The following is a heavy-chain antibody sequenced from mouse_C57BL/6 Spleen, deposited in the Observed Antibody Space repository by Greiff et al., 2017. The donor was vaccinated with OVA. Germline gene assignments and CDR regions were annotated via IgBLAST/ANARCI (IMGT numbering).Heavy chain of an antibody. J-gene: IGHJ4*01. V-gene: IGHV1-50*01. CDR1: GYTFTSYW. D-gene: IGHD2-12*01. CDR3: ARLRPSYSMDY. Sequence: QVQLQQPGAELVKPGASVKLSCKASGYTFTSYWMQWAKQRPGPGLEWIGEIYPSDGYTNYNQKFKGKATLTVDTSSSTAYMQLRSLPSEYSAIYYCARLRPSYSMDYWGQGTSVTVSS. CDR2: IYPSDGYT.